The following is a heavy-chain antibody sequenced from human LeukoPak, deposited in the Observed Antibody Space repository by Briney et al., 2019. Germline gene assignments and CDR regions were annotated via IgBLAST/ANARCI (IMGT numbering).Heavy chain of an antibody. V-gene: IGHV4-59*01. CDR2: IYYSGST. D-gene: IGHD4-17*01. CDR1: GGSISSYY. CDR3: ARPMDYGDYGFDL. J-gene: IGHJ2*01. Sequence: SETLSLTCTVSGGSISSYYWSWIRQPPGKGLEWIGYIYYSGSTNYNPSLKSRVTISVDTSKNQFSLKLSSVTAADTAVYYCARPMDYGDYGFDLWGRGTLVTVSS.